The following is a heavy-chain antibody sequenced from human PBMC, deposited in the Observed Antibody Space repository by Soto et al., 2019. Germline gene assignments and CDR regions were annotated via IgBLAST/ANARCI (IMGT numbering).Heavy chain of an antibody. CDR1: GGSFSGYY. CDR3: ARGGLRVVVVPAAISGRWFDP. CDR2: INHSGST. V-gene: IGHV4-34*01. Sequence: PSETLSLSCAVYGGSFSGYYWSGIRQHPGKGLEWIGEINHSGSTNYNPSLKSRVTISVDTSKNQFSLKLSSVTAADTAVYYCARGGLRVVVVPAAISGRWFDPWGQGTLVTVSS. D-gene: IGHD2-2*01. J-gene: IGHJ5*02.